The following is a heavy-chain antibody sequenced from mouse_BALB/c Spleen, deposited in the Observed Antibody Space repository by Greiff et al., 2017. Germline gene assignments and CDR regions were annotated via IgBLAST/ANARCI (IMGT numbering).Heavy chain of an antibody. Sequence: EVQVVESGGGLVKPGGSLKLSCAASGFAFSSYDMSWVRQTPEKRLEWVAYISSGGGSTYYPDTVKGRFTISRDNAKNTLYLQMSSLKSEDTAMYYCARHPYDYDWFAYWGQGTLVTVSA. V-gene: IGHV5-12-1*01. CDR2: ISSGGGST. D-gene: IGHD2-4*01. CDR1: GFAFSSYD. CDR3: ARHPYDYDWFAY. J-gene: IGHJ3*01.